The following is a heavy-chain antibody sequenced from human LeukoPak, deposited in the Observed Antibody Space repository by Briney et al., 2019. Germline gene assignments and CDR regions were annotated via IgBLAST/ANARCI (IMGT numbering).Heavy chain of an antibody. CDR3: ARPSFVTGSYYPL. J-gene: IGHJ4*02. CDR2: IQQDGSEI. D-gene: IGHD1-26*01. Sequence: GGSLRLSCAASGFTFSDYYMGWVRQAPGKGLEWVANIQQDGSEIFYVDSVRGRFTISRDNAKNSLYLQMNTLRAEDTAVYYCARPSFVTGSYYPLWGQGTLVAVSS. CDR1: GFTFSDYY. V-gene: IGHV3-7*01.